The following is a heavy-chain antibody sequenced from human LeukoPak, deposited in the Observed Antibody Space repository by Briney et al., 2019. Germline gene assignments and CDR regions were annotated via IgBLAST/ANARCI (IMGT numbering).Heavy chain of an antibody. D-gene: IGHD3-10*01. Sequence: SETLSLTCSVSGGSTTSYYWNWVRQFPGKRLEWIGYIYHTGTTTYNPSLQSRVAISIDTSTNQISLRLSSVTSADTAIYFCARDRSEWSAEDNWFDSWGQGILVTVSS. CDR2: IYHTGTT. V-gene: IGHV4-59*12. J-gene: IGHJ5*01. CDR1: GGSTTSYY. CDR3: ARDRSEWSAEDNWFDS.